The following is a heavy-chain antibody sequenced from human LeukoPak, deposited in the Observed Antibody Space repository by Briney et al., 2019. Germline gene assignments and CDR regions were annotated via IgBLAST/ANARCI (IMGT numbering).Heavy chain of an antibody. J-gene: IGHJ5*02. D-gene: IGHD3-9*01. CDR2: VNPNSGNT. Sequence: ASVKVSCKASGYTFTSYDINWVRQATGQGLEWMGWVNPNSGNTGYAQKFQGRVTMTRNTSISTAYMELSSLRSEDTAVYYCARVDDILTGYFWFDPWGQGTLVTVSS. CDR1: GYTFTSYD. CDR3: ARVDDILTGYFWFDP. V-gene: IGHV1-8*01.